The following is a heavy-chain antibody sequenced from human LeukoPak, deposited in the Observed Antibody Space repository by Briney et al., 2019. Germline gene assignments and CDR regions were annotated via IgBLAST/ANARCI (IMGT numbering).Heavy chain of an antibody. CDR1: GFTVTNYA. D-gene: IGHD3-22*01. CDR2: ISTDGGGT. CDR3: VKRVAGSRGYDY. V-gene: IGHV3-64D*06. Sequence: GGSLRLSCLASGFTVTNYAMHWVRQAPGKGLEYVSAISTDGGGTYYADSVKGRFTISRDNSKDTLFLQMSSLRPEDTAVYYCVKRVAGSRGYDYWGQGTLVTVSS. J-gene: IGHJ4*02.